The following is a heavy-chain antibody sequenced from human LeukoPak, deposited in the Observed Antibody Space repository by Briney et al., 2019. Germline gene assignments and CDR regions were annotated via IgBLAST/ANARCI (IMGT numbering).Heavy chain of an antibody. CDR3: SKDLSKYNGGYYGTGAGDH. V-gene: IGHV3-30*18. CDR2: ISYDGSNK. D-gene: IGHD1-26*01. J-gene: IGHJ4*02. CDR1: GFTFSSYG. Sequence: PGGSLRLSCAASGFTFSSYGMHWVRQAPGKGLEWVAVISYDGSNKYCADSVTGRFTIARDNSKNTLYLQMNSLRAEDTAVYYCSKDLSKYNGGYYGTGAGDHWGQGTLVTVSS.